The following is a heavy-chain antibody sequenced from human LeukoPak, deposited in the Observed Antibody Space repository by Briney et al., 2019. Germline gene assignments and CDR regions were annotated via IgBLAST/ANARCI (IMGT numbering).Heavy chain of an antibody. Sequence: HPGGSLRLSCAASGFTFSSYGMHWVRQAPGKGLEWVAVIWYDGSNKYYADSVKGRFTISRDNAKNSLYLQMNSLRAEDTALYYCARSFYCTNGVCYYFDYWGQGTLVTVSS. J-gene: IGHJ4*02. V-gene: IGHV3-33*01. D-gene: IGHD2-8*01. CDR1: GFTFSSYG. CDR3: ARSFYCTNGVCYYFDY. CDR2: IWYDGSNK.